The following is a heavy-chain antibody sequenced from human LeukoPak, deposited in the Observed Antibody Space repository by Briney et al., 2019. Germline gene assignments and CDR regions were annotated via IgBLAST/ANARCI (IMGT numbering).Heavy chain of an antibody. D-gene: IGHD3-3*01. CDR3: ARDLYDFWSGSLDAFDI. Sequence: PGGSLRLSCAASGFTFSSYWMHWVRQAPGKGLEWVANIKQDGSEKYYVDSVKGRFTISRDNAKNSLYLQMNSLRAEDTAVYYCARDLYDFWSGSLDAFDIWGQGTMVTVSS. V-gene: IGHV3-7*01. CDR2: IKQDGSEK. CDR1: GFTFSSYW. J-gene: IGHJ3*02.